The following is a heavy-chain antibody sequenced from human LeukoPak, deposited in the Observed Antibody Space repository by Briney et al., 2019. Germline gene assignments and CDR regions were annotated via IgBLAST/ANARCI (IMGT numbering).Heavy chain of an antibody. Sequence: LPGRSLRLSCAASGFTFSSYAMHWVRQAPGKGLEWVAVISYDGSNKYYADSVKGRFTISRDNSKNTLYLQMNSLRAEDTAVYYCAKGGSYYDYWGQGTLVTVSS. J-gene: IGHJ4*02. CDR3: AKGGSYYDY. D-gene: IGHD1-26*01. CDR1: GFTFSSYA. V-gene: IGHV3-30*04. CDR2: ISYDGSNK.